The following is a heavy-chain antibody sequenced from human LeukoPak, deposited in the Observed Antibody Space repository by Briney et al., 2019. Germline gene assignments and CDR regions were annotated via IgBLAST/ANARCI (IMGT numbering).Heavy chain of an antibody. J-gene: IGHJ1*01. CDR3: ARATPQGSKYFQH. V-gene: IGHV4-4*02. Sequence: SETLPLTCAVSGGSISSSNWWSWVRQPPGKGLEWIGEINHSGSTNYNPSLKSRVTISVDTSKNQFSLKLSSVTAADTAVYYCARATPQGSKYFQHWGQGTLVIVSS. CDR2: INHSGST. D-gene: IGHD2-15*01. CDR1: GGSISSSNW.